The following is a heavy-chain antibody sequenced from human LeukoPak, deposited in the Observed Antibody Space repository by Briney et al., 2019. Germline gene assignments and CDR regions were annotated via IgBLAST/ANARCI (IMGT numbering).Heavy chain of an antibody. CDR3: ARDNSSSSTIIDY. Sequence: PGGSLRLSCEASGFSVNDDHMTWVRQAPGKGLQWIGEINHSGSTNYNPSLKSRVTISVDTSKNQFSLKLSSVTAADTAVYYCARDNSSSSTIIDYWGQGTLVTVSS. V-gene: IGHV4-34*01. J-gene: IGHJ4*02. D-gene: IGHD6-6*01. CDR1: GFSVNDDH. CDR2: INHSGST.